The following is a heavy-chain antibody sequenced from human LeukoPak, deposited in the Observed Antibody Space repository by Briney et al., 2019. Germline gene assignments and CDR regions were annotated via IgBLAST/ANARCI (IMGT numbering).Heavy chain of an antibody. CDR1: GFTFSSYA. Sequence: PGRSLSLSCAASGFTFSSYAMHWVRQAPGKGLEWVAVISYDGSNKYYADSVKGRFTISRDNSKNTLYLQMNSLRAEDTAVYYCARAPGRNDAFDIWGQGTMVTVSS. V-gene: IGHV3-30-3*01. J-gene: IGHJ3*02. D-gene: IGHD3-10*01. CDR2: ISYDGSNK. CDR3: ARAPGRNDAFDI.